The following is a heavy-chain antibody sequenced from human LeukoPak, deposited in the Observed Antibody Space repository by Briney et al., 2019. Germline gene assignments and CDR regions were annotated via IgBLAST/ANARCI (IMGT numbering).Heavy chain of an antibody. D-gene: IGHD3-3*01. Sequence: GGSLRLSCAASGFTFSTYTMNWVRQAPGKGLEWVSSISTSSIYIYYTDSLKGRFTISRDNAKNSLYLQMNSLRSEDTAVYYCARGPHIRTYDRDNWFDPWGQGTLVTVSS. CDR2: ISTSSIYI. CDR1: GFTFSTYT. CDR3: ARGPHIRTYDRDNWFDP. J-gene: IGHJ5*02. V-gene: IGHV3-21*04.